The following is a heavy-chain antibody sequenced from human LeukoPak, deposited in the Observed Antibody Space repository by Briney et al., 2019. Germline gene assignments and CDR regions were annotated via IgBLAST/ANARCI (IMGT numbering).Heavy chain of an antibody. Sequence: KPSETLSLTCTVSGGAISSSTYYWGWIRQPPGKGLEWIGSIFYSGSTFYNPSLKSRVTISVDTSKKQFSLKLSSVTAADTAVYYCARHQTLYYGMDVWGQGTTVTVSS. J-gene: IGHJ6*02. CDR3: ARHQTLYYGMDV. CDR2: IFYSGST. V-gene: IGHV4-39*01. CDR1: GGAISSSTYY. D-gene: IGHD2/OR15-2a*01.